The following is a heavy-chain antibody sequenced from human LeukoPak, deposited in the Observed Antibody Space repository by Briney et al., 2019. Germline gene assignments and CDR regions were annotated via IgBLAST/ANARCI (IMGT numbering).Heavy chain of an antibody. CDR2: ISSSSSTI. V-gene: IGHV3-48*02. Sequence: PGGSLRLSCAASGFTFSSYNMNWVDQAPGKGLEWVSYISSSSSTIYYADSVKGRFTISRDNAENSLYLQMNGLRDEDTAVYYCARQATSDSYYCCGMDVWGQGTTVTVSS. CDR3: ARQATSDSYYCCGMDV. CDR1: GFTFSSYN. J-gene: IGHJ6*02.